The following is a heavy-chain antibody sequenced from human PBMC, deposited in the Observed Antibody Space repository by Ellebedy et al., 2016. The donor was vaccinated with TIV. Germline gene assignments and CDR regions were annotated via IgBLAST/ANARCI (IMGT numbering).Heavy chain of an antibody. D-gene: IGHD3-10*01. Sequence: PGGSLRLSCAASGFTFSDYYMSRIRQAPGKGLEWVSYISSGGHTIYYADSVKGRFTISRDNAKKSLYLQMNSLTAEDTAVYYCARAGYYGSGTYYNDLWGQGTLVTVSS. CDR3: ARAGYYGSGTYYNDL. CDR1: GFTFSDYY. J-gene: IGHJ5*02. CDR2: ISSGGHTI. V-gene: IGHV3-11*01.